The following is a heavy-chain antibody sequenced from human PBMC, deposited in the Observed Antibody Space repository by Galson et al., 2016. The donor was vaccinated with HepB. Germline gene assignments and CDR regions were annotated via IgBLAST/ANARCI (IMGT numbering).Heavy chain of an antibody. V-gene: IGHV3-74*01. CDR1: GFPFSNYW. CDR2: INSDGSST. CDR3: TRVHREGIAAAGLQI. J-gene: IGHJ4*02. D-gene: IGHD6-13*01. Sequence: SLRLSCAASGFPFSNYWMHWVRQAPGKGPVWVSRINSDGSSTTYADSVKGRFTISRDNAKNTLYLQMNSLRAEDTALYSCTRVHREGIAAAGLQIWGQGTLVIVSS.